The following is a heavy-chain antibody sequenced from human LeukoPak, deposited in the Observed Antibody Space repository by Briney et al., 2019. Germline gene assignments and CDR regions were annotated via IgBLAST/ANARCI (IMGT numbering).Heavy chain of an antibody. CDR2: ISYSGTT. CDR1: GDSISTSNSY. CDR3: ARAYHSSWYLNWFDP. D-gene: IGHD6-13*01. Sequence: PSETLSLTCTVSGDSISTSNSYWGWIRQPPGKGLEWIGSISYSGTTYYNPSLKSRVTISVDTSKNEFSLKLSSVTAADTAVYYCARAYHSSWYLNWFDPWGQGTLVTVSS. V-gene: IGHV4-39*01. J-gene: IGHJ5*02.